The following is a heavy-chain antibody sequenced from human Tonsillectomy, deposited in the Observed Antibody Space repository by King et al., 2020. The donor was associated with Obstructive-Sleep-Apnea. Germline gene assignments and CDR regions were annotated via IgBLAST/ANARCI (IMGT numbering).Heavy chain of an antibody. V-gene: IGHV4-39*07. Sequence: LQLQESGPGLVKPSETLSLTCTVSGVSISSTSYYWGWIRQPPGKGLEWIGNIYYSGSTYYNPSLKSGVTRSVDTSKNQFSLNLSSVTAADTAVYYCARGGPTVTHGGVSFDYWGQGILVTVSS. CDR1: GVSISSTSYY. J-gene: IGHJ4*02. CDR2: IYYSGST. CDR3: ARGGPTVTHGGVSFDY. D-gene: IGHD4-17*01.